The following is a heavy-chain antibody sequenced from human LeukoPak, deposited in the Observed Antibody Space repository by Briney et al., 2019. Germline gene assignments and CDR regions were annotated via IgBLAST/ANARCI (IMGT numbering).Heavy chain of an antibody. CDR2: IGSTSSTI. CDR1: GGSISSSD. CDR3: ARPLVF. J-gene: IGHJ4*02. V-gene: IGHV3-48*02. Sequence: ETLSLTCAVSGGSISSSDWWSWVRQPPGKGLEWVSFIGSTSSTIYYADSVKGRFTISRDNARNSLFLQMNNLRDEDTAVYYCARPLVFWGQGTLVTVSS. D-gene: IGHD6-6*01.